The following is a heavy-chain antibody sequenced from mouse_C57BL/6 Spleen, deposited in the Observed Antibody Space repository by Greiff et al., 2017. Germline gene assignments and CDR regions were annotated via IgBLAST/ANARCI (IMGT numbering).Heavy chain of an antibody. V-gene: IGHV5-16*01. CDR3: AREGWDDAMDY. D-gene: IGHD4-1*01. Sequence: EVKLVESEGGLVQPGSSMKLSCTASGFTFSDYYMAWVRQVPEKGLEWVANINYDGSSTYYLDSLKSRFIISRDKAKNILYLQMSSLKSEDTATYYCAREGWDDAMDYGGQGTSVTVSS. CDR1: GFTFSDYY. J-gene: IGHJ4*01. CDR2: INYDGSST.